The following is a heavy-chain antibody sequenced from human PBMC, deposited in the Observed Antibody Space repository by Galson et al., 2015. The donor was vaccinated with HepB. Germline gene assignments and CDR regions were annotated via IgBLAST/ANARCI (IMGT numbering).Heavy chain of an antibody. CDR2: INHSGST. J-gene: IGHJ3*02. V-gene: IGHV4-34*01. D-gene: IGHD3-22*01. CDR3: ARRPRSITMIVVVNAFDI. CDR1: GGSFSGYY. Sequence: ETLSLTCAVYGGSFSGYYWSWIRQPPGKGLEWIGEINHSGSTNYNPSLKSRVTISVDTSKNQFSLKLSSVTAADTAVYYCARRPRSITMIVVVNAFDIWGQGTTVTVSS.